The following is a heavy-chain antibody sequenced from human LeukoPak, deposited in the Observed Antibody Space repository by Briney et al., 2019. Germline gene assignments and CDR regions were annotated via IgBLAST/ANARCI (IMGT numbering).Heavy chain of an antibody. CDR3: AKANYYDSSGYFDY. J-gene: IGHJ4*02. Sequence: GRSLRLSCAASGFTFDDYAMHWARQAPGKGLEWVSGISWNSGSIGYADSVKGRFTISRDNAKNSLYLQMNSLRAEDMALYYCAKANYYDSSGYFDYWGQGTLVTVSS. D-gene: IGHD3-22*01. V-gene: IGHV3-9*03. CDR2: ISWNSGSI. CDR1: GFTFDDYA.